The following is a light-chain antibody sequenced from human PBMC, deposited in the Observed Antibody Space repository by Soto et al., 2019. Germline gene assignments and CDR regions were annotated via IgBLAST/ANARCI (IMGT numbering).Light chain of an antibody. J-gene: IGKJ2*01. CDR2: AAS. CDR1: QGIGSY. V-gene: IGKV1-6*01. Sequence: AIQMTQSPSSLSASVGDRVTITCRASQGIGSYLAWYQQKPGKAPRLLIYAASTLQSGVPSRFSGSGSDTDFTLTISSLQPEDSAAYYCLQDYNYPFTFGQGTKVDIK. CDR3: LQDYNYPFT.